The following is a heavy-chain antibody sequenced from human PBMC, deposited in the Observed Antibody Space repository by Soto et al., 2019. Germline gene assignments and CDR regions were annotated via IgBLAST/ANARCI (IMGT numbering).Heavy chain of an antibody. Sequence: GGSLRLSCAASGFTFSSYSMNWVRQAPGKGLEWVSSISSSSSYIYYADSVKGRFTISRDNAKNSLYLQMNSLRVEDTAVYYCARGAPTIFGVVGQGNYMDVWGKGTTVTVSS. V-gene: IGHV3-21*01. J-gene: IGHJ6*03. CDR1: GFTFSSYS. CDR3: ARGAPTIFGVVGQGNYMDV. D-gene: IGHD3-3*01. CDR2: ISSSSSYI.